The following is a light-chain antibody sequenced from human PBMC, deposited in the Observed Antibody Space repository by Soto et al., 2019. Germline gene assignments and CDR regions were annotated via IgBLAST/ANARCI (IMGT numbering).Light chain of an antibody. CDR2: DVS. V-gene: IGLV2-14*01. CDR3: SSSTSSSTWV. Sequence: QPVLTQPASVSGSPGQSITISCTGTSSDVGGYNYVSWYQQHPGKAPKLMIYDVSNRPSGVSNRFSGSKSGNTASLTISGLQAEDEADYYCSSSTSSSTWVFGGGTKLTVL. CDR1: SSDVGGYNY. J-gene: IGLJ3*02.